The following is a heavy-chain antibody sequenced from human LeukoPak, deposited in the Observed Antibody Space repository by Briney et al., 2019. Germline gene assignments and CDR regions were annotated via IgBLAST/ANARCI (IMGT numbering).Heavy chain of an antibody. CDR3: ARVSQWLVPY. CDR2: ISSTSSYI. CDR1: GFTFSDYY. J-gene: IGHJ4*02. D-gene: IGHD6-19*01. V-gene: IGHV3-11*05. Sequence: PGGSLRLSCAASGFTFSDYYMSWIRQAPGKGLEWVSYISSTSSYINYADSVKGRFTISRDNAKNSLFLLMNSLRAEDTTVYYCARVSQWLVPYWGQGTLVTVSS.